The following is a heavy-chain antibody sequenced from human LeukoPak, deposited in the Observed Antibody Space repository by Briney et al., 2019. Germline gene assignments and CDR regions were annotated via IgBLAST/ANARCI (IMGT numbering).Heavy chain of an antibody. CDR3: AKEPSSSLDY. V-gene: IGHV3-23*01. D-gene: IGHD6-13*01. CDR2: ISGSGGST. CDR1: GFTVSSNY. Sequence: GGSLRLSCAASGFTVSSNYMSWVSQAPGKGLEWVSAISGSGGSTYYADPVKGRFTISRDNSKNTLYLQMNSLRAEDTAVYYCAKEPSSSLDYWGQGTLVTVSS. J-gene: IGHJ4*02.